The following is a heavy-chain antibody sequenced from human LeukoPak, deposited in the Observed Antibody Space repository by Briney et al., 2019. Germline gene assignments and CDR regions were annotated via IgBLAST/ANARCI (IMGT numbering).Heavy chain of an antibody. CDR3: ARDRIAYYDKGGFDP. Sequence: GGSLRLSCAASGFTFSNHWMHWVRQAPGKGLVWVSRINSDGSSTTYADSVKGRFAISRDNAKNSLYLQMNNLRAADTAVYYCARDRIAYYDKGGFDPWGQGTLVTVSS. J-gene: IGHJ5*02. V-gene: IGHV3-74*01. D-gene: IGHD3-22*01. CDR2: INSDGSST. CDR1: GFTFSNHW.